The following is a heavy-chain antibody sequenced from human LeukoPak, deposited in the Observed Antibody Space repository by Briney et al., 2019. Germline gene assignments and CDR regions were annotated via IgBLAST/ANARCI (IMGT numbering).Heavy chain of an antibody. CDR1: GFTFSSYS. J-gene: IGHJ3*02. CDR3: ARPPGIAAAGAFDI. V-gene: IGHV3-21*04. Sequence: GGSLRLSCAASGFTFSSYSMNWVRQAPGKGLEWVSSISSSSSYIYYADSVKGRFTISRDNAKNSLYLQMNSLRAEDTAVYYCARPPGIAAAGAFDIWGQGTMVTVSS. D-gene: IGHD6-13*01. CDR2: ISSSSSYI.